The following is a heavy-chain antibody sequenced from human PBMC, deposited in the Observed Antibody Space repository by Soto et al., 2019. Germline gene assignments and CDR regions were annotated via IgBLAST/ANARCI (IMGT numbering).Heavy chain of an antibody. Sequence: GGSLRLSCAASGFTFSNAWMSWVRQSPGKGLEWVGRIKSKTNGGTTDYAAPVIGRFIISRDDSKNTLYLQMNSLKTEDTAVYYCTTDDPINRYWGQGTLVTVSS. CDR3: TTDDPINRY. V-gene: IGHV3-15*01. J-gene: IGHJ4*02. CDR2: IKSKTNGGTT. CDR1: GFTFSNAW.